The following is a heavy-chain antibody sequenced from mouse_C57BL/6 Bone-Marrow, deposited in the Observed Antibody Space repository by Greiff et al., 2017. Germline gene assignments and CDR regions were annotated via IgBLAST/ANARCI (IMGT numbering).Heavy chain of an antibody. D-gene: IGHD2-2*01. CDR3: TRSGVTRDFDY. J-gene: IGHJ2*01. V-gene: IGHV1-15*01. Sequence: VQLQQSGAELVRPGASVTLSCKASGYTFTDYEMHWVKQTPVHGLEWIGAIDPETGGTAYNQKFKGKAILTADKSSSTAYMELRSLTSEDSAVYYCTRSGVTRDFDYWGQGTTLTVSS. CDR1: GYTFTDYE. CDR2: IDPETGGT.